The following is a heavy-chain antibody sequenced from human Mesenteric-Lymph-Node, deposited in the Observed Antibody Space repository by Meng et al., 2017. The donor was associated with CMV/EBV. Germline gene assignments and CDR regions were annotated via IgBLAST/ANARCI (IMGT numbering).Heavy chain of an antibody. J-gene: IGHJ3*02. Sequence: SETLSLTCTVSGGSISSSSYYWGWIRQPPGKGLEWIGSIYYSGSTYYNPSLKSRVTISVDTSKNQFSLKLSSVTAADTAVYYCARRLLRFLEWLERDAFDIWGQGTMVTVSS. CDR3: ARRLLRFLEWLERDAFDI. CDR1: GGSISSSSYY. V-gene: IGHV4-39*07. D-gene: IGHD3-3*01. CDR2: IYYSGST.